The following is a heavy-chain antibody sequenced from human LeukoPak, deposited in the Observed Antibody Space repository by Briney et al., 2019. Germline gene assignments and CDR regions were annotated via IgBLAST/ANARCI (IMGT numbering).Heavy chain of an antibody. CDR3: ARDCGSTSCYRYYFDY. V-gene: IGHV4-4*07. D-gene: IGHD2-2*01. J-gene: IGHJ4*02. Sequence: SETLSLTCTVSGGSISSYYWSWIRQPAGKGLEWIGRIYTSGSTNYNPSLKSRVTMSVDTSKNQFSLKLSSVTAADTAVYYCARDCGSTSCYRYYFDYWGQGTLVTVSS. CDR2: IYTSGST. CDR1: GGSISSYY.